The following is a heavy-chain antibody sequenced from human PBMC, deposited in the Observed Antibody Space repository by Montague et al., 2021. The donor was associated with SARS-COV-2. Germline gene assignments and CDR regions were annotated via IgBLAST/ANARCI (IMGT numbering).Heavy chain of an antibody. J-gene: IGHJ5*02. V-gene: IGHV4-39*01. Sequence: SETLSLTCTVSGGSISSSSYYWGWIRQPPGKGLDWIGSIYYSGSTYYNPSLKSRVTIPVDTSKNQFSLKLSSVTAADTAVYYCASHPSVLLWFGELLSDRFDPWGQGTLVTVSS. CDR1: GGSISSSSYY. CDR3: ASHPSVLLWFGELLSDRFDP. D-gene: IGHD3-10*01. CDR2: IYYSGST.